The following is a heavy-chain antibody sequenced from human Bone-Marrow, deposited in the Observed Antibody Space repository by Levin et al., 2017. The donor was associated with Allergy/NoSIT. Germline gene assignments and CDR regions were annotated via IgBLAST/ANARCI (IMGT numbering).Heavy chain of an antibody. D-gene: IGHD3-3*01. Sequence: SCTAYGFRFDDYPMHWVRQIPGESLEWVAIISWNSDSVGYGESVKGRFTISRDNAKNSLHLEMNSPRSEDTGVYNCVKDQSAHDYNGMDVWGQGTTVTV. V-gene: IGHV3-9*01. CDR3: VKDQSAHDYNGMDV. CDR2: ISWNSDSV. J-gene: IGHJ6*02. CDR1: GFRFDDYP.